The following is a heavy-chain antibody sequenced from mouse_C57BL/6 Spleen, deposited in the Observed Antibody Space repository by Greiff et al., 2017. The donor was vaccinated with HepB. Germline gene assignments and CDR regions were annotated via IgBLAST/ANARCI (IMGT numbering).Heavy chain of an antibody. CDR3: ARERVRAYAMDY. Sequence: VQLQQPGAELVRPGTSVKLSCKASGYTFTSYWMHWVKQRPGQGLEWLGVIDPSDSYTNSNQKFKGKATLTVDTSSSTAYMQLSSLTSEDSAVYYCARERVRAYAMDYWGQGTSVTVSS. CDR1: GYTFTSYW. CDR2: IDPSDSYT. J-gene: IGHJ4*01. D-gene: IGHD2-14*01. V-gene: IGHV1-59*01.